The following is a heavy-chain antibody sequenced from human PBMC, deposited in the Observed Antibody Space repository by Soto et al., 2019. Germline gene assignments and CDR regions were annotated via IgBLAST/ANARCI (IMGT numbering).Heavy chain of an antibody. V-gene: IGHV4-34*01. J-gene: IGHJ5*02. D-gene: IGHD6-13*01. Sequence: SETLSLTCAVSGESFRGYFWSWIRQPPGRGLEWVGEIDHRGSSNYNPSLKSRVTISVDKSKNQFSLRLAAVTAADTSVYYCARGGIAAATNYFAPWGQGTLVTVSS. CDR1: GESFRGYF. CDR3: ARGGIAAATNYFAP. CDR2: IDHRGSS.